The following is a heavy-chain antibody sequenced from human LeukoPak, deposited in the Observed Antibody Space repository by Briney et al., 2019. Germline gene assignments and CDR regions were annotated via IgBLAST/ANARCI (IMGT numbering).Heavy chain of an antibody. CDR3: AKDLFGITMVRVNGYFDY. Sequence: QTGGSLRLSCTASGFTFGDHAMSWVRQAPGKGLEWVSAISGSGGSTYYADSVKGRFTISRDNSKNTLYLQMNSLRAEDTAVYYCAKDLFGITMVRVNGYFDYWGQGTLVTVSS. CDR2: ISGSGGST. V-gene: IGHV3-23*01. J-gene: IGHJ4*02. CDR1: GFTFGDHA. D-gene: IGHD3-10*01.